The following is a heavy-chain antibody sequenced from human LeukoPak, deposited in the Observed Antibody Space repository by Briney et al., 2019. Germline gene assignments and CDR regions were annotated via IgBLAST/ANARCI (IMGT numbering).Heavy chain of an antibody. CDR2: INPNSGGT. V-gene: IGHV1-2*02. Sequence: ASVKVSCKASGYTFTGYYMYWVRQAPGQGLEWMGWINPNSGGTNYAQKFKGRVTMTRDTSISTAYMELSRLRSDDTAVYYCARSLVATIHYWGQGTLVTVSS. CDR3: ARSLVATIHY. J-gene: IGHJ4*02. CDR1: GYTFTGYY. D-gene: IGHD5-24*01.